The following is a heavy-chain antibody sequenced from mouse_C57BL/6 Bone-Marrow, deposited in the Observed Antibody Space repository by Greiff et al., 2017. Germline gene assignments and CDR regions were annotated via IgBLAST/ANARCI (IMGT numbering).Heavy chain of an antibody. Sequence: ESGPGILQSSQTLSLTCSSSGFSLSTSGMGVSWIRQPSGKGLEWLAHFYWDDDKRYNPSLKSRLTISKDTSRNQVFLKITSVDTADTATYYCARRGGYGDYAVDYWGQGTSVTVSS. V-gene: IGHV8-12*01. D-gene: IGHD2-2*01. CDR1: GFSLSTSGMG. J-gene: IGHJ4*01. CDR3: ARRGGYGDYAVDY. CDR2: FYWDDDK.